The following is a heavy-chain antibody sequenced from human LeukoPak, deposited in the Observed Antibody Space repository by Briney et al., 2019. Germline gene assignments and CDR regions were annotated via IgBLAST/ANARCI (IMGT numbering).Heavy chain of an antibody. CDR3: ASGGYSTYSSSSGFDY. V-gene: IGHV3-7*03. Sequence: PGGSLRLSCAASGFTFSNYWMSWVRQAPGKGLEWVANIKQDGSEKYYVGSVKGRFTISRDDADNSLYLQMNSLRAEDTAVYYCASGGYSTYSSSSGFDYWGQGTLVTVSS. J-gene: IGHJ4*02. CDR1: GFTFSNYW. CDR2: IKQDGSEK. D-gene: IGHD6-6*01.